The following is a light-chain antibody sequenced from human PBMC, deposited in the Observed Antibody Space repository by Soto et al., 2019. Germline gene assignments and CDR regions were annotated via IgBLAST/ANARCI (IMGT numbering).Light chain of an antibody. J-gene: IGKJ1*01. CDR3: QQSYIDPWGT. CDR1: QNINNY. CDR2: AAS. V-gene: IGKV1-39*01. Sequence: DIQMTQSPSSLSASVGDRVTITCPSSQNINNYLNWYQQRPGKAPKLLIYAASTLQSGVPSRFSGSGSGTDFTLAISSLQPEDFATYYCQQSYIDPWGTCGQGTKVDIK.